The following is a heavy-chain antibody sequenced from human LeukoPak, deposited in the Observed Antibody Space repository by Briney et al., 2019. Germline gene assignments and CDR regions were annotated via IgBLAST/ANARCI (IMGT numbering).Heavy chain of an antibody. CDR3: ARDLGLGVIDY. J-gene: IGHJ4*02. V-gene: IGHV3-66*01. D-gene: IGHD3-16*01. CDR1: GSTFRTYA. CDR2: LYSGGST. Sequence: GGSLRLSCAASGSTFRTYAMTWVRQAPGKGLEWVSVLYSGGSTNYADSVKGRFTISRDNSKNTLYLQMNSLRAEDTAVYYCARDLGLGVIDYWGQGTLVIVSS.